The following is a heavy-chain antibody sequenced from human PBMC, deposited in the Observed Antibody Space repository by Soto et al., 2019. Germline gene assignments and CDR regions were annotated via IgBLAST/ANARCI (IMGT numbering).Heavy chain of an antibody. V-gene: IGHV3-48*01. CDR1: GFTFSSYS. Sequence: GGSLRLSCAASGFTFSSYSMNWVRQAPGKGLEWVSYISSSSSTIYYADSVKGRFTISRDNAKNSLYLQMNSLRAEDTAVYYCARDREWLAPPNDYWGQGTLVTVSS. J-gene: IGHJ4*02. D-gene: IGHD6-19*01. CDR3: ARDREWLAPPNDY. CDR2: ISSSSSTI.